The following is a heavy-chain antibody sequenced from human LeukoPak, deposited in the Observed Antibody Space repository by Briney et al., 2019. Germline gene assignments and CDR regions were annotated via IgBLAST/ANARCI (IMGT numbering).Heavy chain of an antibody. CDR1: RFTLSTHV. CDR2: VSYAGNND. V-gene: IGHV3-30-3*01. Sequence: GGSLRLSCAASRFTLSTHVMHWVRQAPGKGLEWVAAVSYAGNNDFYADSVKGRFTISRDNSKNTLFLQMNSLRAEGTAVYYCARAGFGFGRFFDYWGQGTLVTVSS. CDR3: ARAGFGFGRFFDY. J-gene: IGHJ4*02. D-gene: IGHD3-16*01.